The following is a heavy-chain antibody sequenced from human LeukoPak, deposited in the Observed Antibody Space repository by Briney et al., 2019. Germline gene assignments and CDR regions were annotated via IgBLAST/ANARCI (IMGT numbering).Heavy chain of an antibody. CDR1: GYTFTSYY. CDR3: ARVSDYYGFDY. D-gene: IGHD2-21*02. J-gene: IGHJ4*02. CDR2: TIPIFGTA. Sequence: SVKVSCKASGYTFTSYYMHWVRQAPGQGLEWMGGTIPIFGTANYAQKFQGRVTITADESTSTAYMELSSLRSEDTAVYYCARVSDYYGFDYWGQGTLVTVSS. V-gene: IGHV1-69*13.